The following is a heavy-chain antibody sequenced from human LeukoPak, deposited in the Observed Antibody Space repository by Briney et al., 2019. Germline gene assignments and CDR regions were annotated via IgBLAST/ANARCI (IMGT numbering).Heavy chain of an antibody. J-gene: IGHJ4*02. CDR3: AKDREYSSSLFDY. D-gene: IGHD6-13*01. CDR1: GFTFSSYA. CDR2: ISGSGGST. Sequence: GGSLRLSCAASGFTFSSYAMSWVRQTPGKGLEWVSAISGSGGSTYYADSVKGRFTISRDNSKNTLYLQMNSLRAEDTAVYYCAKDREYSSSLFDYWGQGTLVTVSS. V-gene: IGHV3-23*01.